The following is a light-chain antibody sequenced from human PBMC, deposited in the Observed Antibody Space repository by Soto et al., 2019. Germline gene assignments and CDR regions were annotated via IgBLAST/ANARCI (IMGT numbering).Light chain of an antibody. CDR3: QQYNNGPPIP. V-gene: IGKV3-15*01. CDR1: QSVGRN. CDR2: GAS. J-gene: IGKJ5*01. Sequence: DIVMTHSPASVSGSPGAQEALSCRASQSVGRNLAWYQQKPGRAPRLLIYGASTRATGIPARFSGSGSGTEFTLTISSLQSEDFAVYYCQQYNNGPPIPFGQGTRPAIK.